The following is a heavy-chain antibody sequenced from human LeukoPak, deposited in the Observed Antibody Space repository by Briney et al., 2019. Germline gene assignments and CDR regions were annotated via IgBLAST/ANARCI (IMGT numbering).Heavy chain of an antibody. CDR3: AEDLGYDSTPDAFDI. CDR1: GFTFDDYA. Sequence: GRSLRLSCAASGFTFDDYAMHWVRQAPGKGLEWVSGISWNSGSIGYADSVKGRFTISRDNAKNSLYLQMNSLRAEDTALYYCAEDLGYDSTPDAFDIWGQGTMVTVSS. D-gene: IGHD3-22*01. CDR2: ISWNSGSI. V-gene: IGHV3-9*01. J-gene: IGHJ3*02.